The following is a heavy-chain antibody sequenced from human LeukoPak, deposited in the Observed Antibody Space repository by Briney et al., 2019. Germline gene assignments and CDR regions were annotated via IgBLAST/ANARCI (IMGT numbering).Heavy chain of an antibody. CDR2: IYYSGST. CDR3: ARDRVDCSSTSCYGVGYYYYGMDA. CDR1: GGSISSYY. V-gene: IGHV4-59*01. J-gene: IGHJ6*04. D-gene: IGHD2-2*01. Sequence: SETLSLTCTVSGGSISSYYWSWIRQPPGKGLEWIGYIYYSGSTNYNPSLKSRVTISVDTSKYQFSLKLSSVTGADTAVYYCARDRVDCSSTSCYGVGYYYYGMDAWGKGTTVTVSS.